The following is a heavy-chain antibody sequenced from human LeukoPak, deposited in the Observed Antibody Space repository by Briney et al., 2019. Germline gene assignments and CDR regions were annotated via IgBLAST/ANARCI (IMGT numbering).Heavy chain of an antibody. D-gene: IGHD5-18*01. J-gene: IGHJ4*02. CDR3: ASGGYSYGYGEDY. CDR2: IYPGDSDT. V-gene: IGHV5-51*01. CDR1: GYSFTSYW. Sequence: GGSLKISCKGSGYSFTSYWIGWVRQMPGKGLEWMGIIYPGDSDTRYSTSFQGQVTISADKSISTAYQQWSLMKPSDTAMDYCASGGYSYGYGEDYWGQGTLVTVSA.